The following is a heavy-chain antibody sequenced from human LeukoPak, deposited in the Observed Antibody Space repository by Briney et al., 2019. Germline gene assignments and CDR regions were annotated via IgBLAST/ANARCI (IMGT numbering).Heavy chain of an antibody. J-gene: IGHJ6*03. V-gene: IGHV4-61*02. Sequence: PSETQSLTCTVSGGSISSGSYYWSWIRQPAGKGLEWIGRIYTSGSTNYNPSLKSRVTISVDTSKNQFSLKLSSVTAADTAVYYCAREQGSSTSRWTKYYYYYYYMDVWGKGTTVTISS. CDR2: IYTSGST. CDR3: AREQGSSTSRWTKYYYYYYYMDV. CDR1: GGSISSGSYY. D-gene: IGHD2-2*01.